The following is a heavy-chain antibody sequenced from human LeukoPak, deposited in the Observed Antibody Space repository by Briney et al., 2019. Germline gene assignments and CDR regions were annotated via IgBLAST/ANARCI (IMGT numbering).Heavy chain of an antibody. D-gene: IGHD2-2*01. Sequence: GASVKVSCKASGYTFTGYYMHWVRQAPGQGLEWMGWINPNSGGTNYAQKFQGRVTMTRDTSISTAYMELSRLRSDDTAVYYCARAQHHIVVVPAALRIDPWGQGTLATVSS. J-gene: IGHJ5*02. CDR3: ARAQHHIVVVPAALRIDP. V-gene: IGHV1-2*02. CDR1: GYTFTGYY. CDR2: INPNSGGT.